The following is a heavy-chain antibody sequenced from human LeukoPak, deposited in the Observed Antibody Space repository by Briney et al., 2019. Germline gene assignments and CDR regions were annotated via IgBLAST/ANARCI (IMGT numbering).Heavy chain of an antibody. CDR1: GYTFTSYY. CDR2: INPSGGST. Sequence: ASVRVSCKASGYTFTSYYMHWVRQAPGQGLEWMGIINPSGGSTSYAQKFQGRVTMTRDTPTSTVYMELSSLRSEDTAVYYCARVARETEDEVGFLFDYWGQGTLVTVSS. D-gene: IGHD1-26*01. J-gene: IGHJ4*02. V-gene: IGHV1-46*01. CDR3: ARVARETEDEVGFLFDY.